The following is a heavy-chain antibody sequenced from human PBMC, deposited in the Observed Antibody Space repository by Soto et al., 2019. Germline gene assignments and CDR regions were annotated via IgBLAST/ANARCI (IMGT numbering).Heavy chain of an antibody. CDR2: ISYDGSNK. CDR1: GFTFSSYA. V-gene: IGHV3-30-3*01. CDR3: ARDLLRIAAAGTLRIGYYYYGMDV. D-gene: IGHD6-13*01. J-gene: IGHJ6*02. Sequence: PGGSLRLSCAASGFTFSSYAMHWVRQAPGKGLEWVAVISYDGSNKYYADSVKGRFTISRDNSKNTMYLQMNSLRAEDTAVYYCARDLLRIAAAGTLRIGYYYYGMDVWGQGTTVTVSS.